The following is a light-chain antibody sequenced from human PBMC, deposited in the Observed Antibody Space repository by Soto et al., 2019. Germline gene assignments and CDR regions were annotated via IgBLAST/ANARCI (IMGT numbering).Light chain of an antibody. J-gene: IGKJ1*01. CDR1: QSISIW. V-gene: IGKV1-5*03. CDR2: KGS. CDR3: QQYSCYSQT. Sequence: DIQMTQSPSTLSASVGDRVTITCRASQSISIWLAWYQQKPGKAAKLLIYKGSSLESGVPSRFSGSGSGTEFTLTISSLQPNEFATYYSQQYSCYSQTFGQGTKVEIK.